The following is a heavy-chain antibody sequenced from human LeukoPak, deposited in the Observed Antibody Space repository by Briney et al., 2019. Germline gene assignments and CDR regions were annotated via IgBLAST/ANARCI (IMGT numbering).Heavy chain of an antibody. J-gene: IGHJ3*02. CDR3: ARAGSGSYYSAFDI. D-gene: IGHD3-10*01. CDR1: GFSLSTSGMC. Sequence: SGPALVKPTQTLTLTCTFSGFSLSTSGMCVSWIRQPPGNALEGLALIDWDDDKYYSTSLKTRLTISKDTSKNQVVLTMTNMDPVDTATYYCARAGSGSYYSAFDIWGQGTMVTVSS. V-gene: IGHV2-70*01. CDR2: IDWDDDK.